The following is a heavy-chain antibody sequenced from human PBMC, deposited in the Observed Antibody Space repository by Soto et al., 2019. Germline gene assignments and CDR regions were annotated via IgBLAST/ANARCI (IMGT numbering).Heavy chain of an antibody. D-gene: IGHD3-9*01. CDR2: VYYSGST. V-gene: IGHV4-38-2*01. J-gene: IGHJ4*02. Sequence: SETLSLTCAVSGYAISNGDYWGWIRQAPGKGLEWIGSVYYSGSTHYEPSLRGRIAISVDTLKNQFSLRLTSVTAADTAMYFCARNISTYFDSWGQGIPVTVSS. CDR3: ARNISTYFDS. CDR1: GYAISNGDY.